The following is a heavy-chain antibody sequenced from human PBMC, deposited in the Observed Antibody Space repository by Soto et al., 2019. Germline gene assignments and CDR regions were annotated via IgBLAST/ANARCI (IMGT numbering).Heavy chain of an antibody. CDR3: AKDGH. CDR1: GFTFDDYA. Sequence: EVQLVESGGGLVQPGRSLRLSCAASGFTFDDYAIHWVRQAPGKGLEWVSGISWNSGSIGYADSVKGRFTISRDNAKNSLYLQMNSLRAEDTALYYCAKDGHWGQGTLVTVSS. CDR2: ISWNSGSI. V-gene: IGHV3-9*01. J-gene: IGHJ4*02.